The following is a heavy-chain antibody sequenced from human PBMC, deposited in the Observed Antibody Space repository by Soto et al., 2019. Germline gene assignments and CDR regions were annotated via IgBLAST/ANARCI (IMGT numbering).Heavy chain of an antibody. CDR3: ARRGLRYCSGGSCADAFDI. Sequence: SETLSLTCTVSGGSISSGGYYWSWIRQHPGKGLEWIGYIYYSGSTYYNPSLKSRVNISVDTSKNQYSLKLRSVTAADTAVYYFARRGLRYCSGGSCADAFDIWGQGTMVTVSS. J-gene: IGHJ3*02. D-gene: IGHD2-15*01. CDR2: IYYSGST. CDR1: GGSISSGGYY. V-gene: IGHV4-31*03.